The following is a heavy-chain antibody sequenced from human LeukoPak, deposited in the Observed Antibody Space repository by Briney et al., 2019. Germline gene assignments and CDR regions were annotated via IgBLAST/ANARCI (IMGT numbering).Heavy chain of an antibody. Sequence: VASVKVSCKASGYTFTSYYMHWVRQAPGQRLEWMGWINVGNGNTKYSQKFQGRVTITRDTSASTAYMELSSLRSEDTAVYYCARWGVGFDPWGQGTLVTVSS. D-gene: IGHD3-10*01. J-gene: IGHJ5*02. CDR3: ARWGVGFDP. V-gene: IGHV1-3*01. CDR1: GYTFTSYY. CDR2: INVGNGNT.